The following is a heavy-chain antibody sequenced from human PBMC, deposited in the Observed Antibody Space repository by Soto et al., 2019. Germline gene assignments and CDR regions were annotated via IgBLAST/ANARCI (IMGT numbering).Heavy chain of an antibody. Sequence: QVQLQESGPGLVKPSGTLSLTCAVSGGSISSSNWWSWVRQPPGKGLEWIGEIYHSGSTNYNPSLKSRVTISVDKSQKQFSLKLSSVTAADTAVYYCASGYSGYDAPFDYWGQETLVTVSS. V-gene: IGHV4-4*02. CDR1: GGSISSSNW. CDR3: ASGYSGYDAPFDY. J-gene: IGHJ4*02. D-gene: IGHD5-12*01. CDR2: IYHSGST.